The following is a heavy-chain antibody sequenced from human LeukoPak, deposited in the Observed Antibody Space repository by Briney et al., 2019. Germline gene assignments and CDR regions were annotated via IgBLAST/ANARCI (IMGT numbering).Heavy chain of an antibody. CDR1: GFTFSTYW. CDR2: MKGDGSDK. CDR3: VTTIGDY. D-gene: IGHD3-10*01. Sequence: PGGSLRLSCAASGFTFSTYWMSWVRQAPGKGLEWVANMKGDGSDKYYVDSVKGRFTISRDNAKNSLYLQMNSLRAEDTAVYYCVTTIGDYWGQGTLVTVSS. V-gene: IGHV3-7*01. J-gene: IGHJ4*02.